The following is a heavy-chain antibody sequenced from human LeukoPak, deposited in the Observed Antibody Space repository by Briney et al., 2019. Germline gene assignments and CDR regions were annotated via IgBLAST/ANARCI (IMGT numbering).Heavy chain of an antibody. D-gene: IGHD3-9*01. CDR1: GFTFSSYA. V-gene: IGHV3-7*03. J-gene: IGHJ6*02. Sequence: GGSLRLSCAASGFTFSSYAMSWVRQAPGKGLEWVANIKQDGSEKYYVDSVKGRFTISRDNAKNSLYLQMNSLRAEDTALYYCAKDIAPLLLHYDILTAKGMDVWGQGTTVTVSS. CDR2: IKQDGSEK. CDR3: AKDIAPLLLHYDILTAKGMDV.